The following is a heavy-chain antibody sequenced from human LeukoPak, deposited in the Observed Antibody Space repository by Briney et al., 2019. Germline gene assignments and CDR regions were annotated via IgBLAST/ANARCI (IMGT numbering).Heavy chain of an antibody. CDR2: ISSNGGST. CDR3: VKAGDSSSWQFDY. D-gene: IGHD6-13*01. Sequence: GGSLRLSCSASGFTFSSYAMHWVRQAPGKGLEYVSAISSNGGSTYYADSVKGRFTISRDNSKDTLYLQMSSLRAEDTAVYYCVKAGDSSSWQFDYWGQGTLVTVSS. CDR1: GFTFSSYA. V-gene: IGHV3-64D*06. J-gene: IGHJ4*02.